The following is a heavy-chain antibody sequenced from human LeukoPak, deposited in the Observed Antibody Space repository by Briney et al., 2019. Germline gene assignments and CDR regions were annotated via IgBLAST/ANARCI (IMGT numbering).Heavy chain of an antibody. V-gene: IGHV3-7*01. CDR1: GFTFSIYW. J-gene: IGHJ4*02. D-gene: IGHD1-26*01. Sequence: GGSLRLSCAASGFTFSIYWMSWVRQAPGKGLEWVANIKQDGSEKYYVDSVKGRFTISRDNAKNSLYLQMNSLRAEDTAVYYCARAAGASGWGQGTLVTVSS. CDR3: ARAAGASG. CDR2: IKQDGSEK.